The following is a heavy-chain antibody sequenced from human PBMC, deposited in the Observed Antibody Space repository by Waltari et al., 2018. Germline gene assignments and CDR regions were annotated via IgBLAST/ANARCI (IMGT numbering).Heavy chain of an antibody. CDR1: GFTFSNAW. V-gene: IGHV3-15*01. J-gene: IGHJ4*02. CDR3: TTSGNPPPGFDY. CDR2: NKRKTDGGTT. D-gene: IGHD1-1*01. Sequence: EVQLVESGGGLVKPGGSLRLSCAASGFTFSNAWMSWVRQAPGKGLEWVGRNKRKTDGGTTDHAATGKGRFTNPRDDSKNTLYLQKNSLKTEGTAVYYCTTSGNPPPGFDYWGQGTLVTVSS.